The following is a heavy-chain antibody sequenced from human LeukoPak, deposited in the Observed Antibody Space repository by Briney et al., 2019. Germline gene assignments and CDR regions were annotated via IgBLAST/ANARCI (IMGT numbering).Heavy chain of an antibody. J-gene: IGHJ4*02. D-gene: IGHD1-26*01. Sequence: GRSLRLSCAASGFTFSDYYMSWIRQAPGKGLEWISYISSSGSTIYYADSVKGRFTISRDNAKNSLYLQMNSLRAEDTAVYYRARLFQYSGSYVDYWGQGTLVTVSS. CDR2: ISSSGSTI. V-gene: IGHV3-11*04. CDR1: GFTFSDYY. CDR3: ARLFQYSGSYVDY.